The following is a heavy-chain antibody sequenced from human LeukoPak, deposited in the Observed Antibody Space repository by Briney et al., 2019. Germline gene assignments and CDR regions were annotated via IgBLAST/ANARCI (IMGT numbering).Heavy chain of an antibody. V-gene: IGHV1-2*02. CDR3: ARGAHSHVDPGYYFDY. D-gene: IGHD3-9*01. J-gene: IGHJ4*02. CDR1: GYTFTGYY. CDR2: INPNSGGT. Sequence: ASVKVSCKASGYTFTGYYIHWVRQAPGQGLEWMGWINPNSGGTNYAQKFQGRVTMTRDTSISTAYMELSRLRSDDTAVYYCARGAHSHVDPGYYFDYWGQGTLVTVSS.